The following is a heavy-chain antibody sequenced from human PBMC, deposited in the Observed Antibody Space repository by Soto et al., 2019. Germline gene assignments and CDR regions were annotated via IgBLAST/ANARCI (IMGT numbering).Heavy chain of an antibody. Sequence: QVPLVQSGGEVKRPGASVKVSCKTSGYTFSNYGITWVRQAPGQPLEWLGWISLYSDGTNYAQKIQGRVSMTTDTSTATAYMGLRSLRSADTAVYYCARVVPGAEAWFGPWGQGTLVTVSS. CDR1: GYTFSNYG. V-gene: IGHV1-18*01. D-gene: IGHD2-2*01. J-gene: IGHJ5*02. CDR2: ISLYSDGT. CDR3: ARVVPGAEAWFGP.